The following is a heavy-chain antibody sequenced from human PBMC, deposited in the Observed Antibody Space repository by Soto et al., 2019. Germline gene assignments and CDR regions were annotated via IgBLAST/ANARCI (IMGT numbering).Heavy chain of an antibody. Sequence: PGGSLXLSCAASGFNVSSYYMSWVRQAPGKGLEWVSVIYTAGSADFADSVKGRFTISRDNSKNTLYLQMSSLRAEDTAVYYCARVPSSSYHYFDYWGQGTLVTVSS. D-gene: IGHD2-2*01. CDR3: ARVPSSSYHYFDY. V-gene: IGHV3-66*01. CDR1: GFNVSSYY. CDR2: IYTAGSA. J-gene: IGHJ4*02.